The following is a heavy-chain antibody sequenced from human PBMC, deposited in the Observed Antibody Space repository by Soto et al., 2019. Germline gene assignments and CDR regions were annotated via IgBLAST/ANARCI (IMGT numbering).Heavy chain of an antibody. CDR2: IIPISGTT. Sequence: VKVSCKASGGTFSTHAIIWVRQAPGHGLEWMGGIIPISGTTYYTQKFQGRVTITADEPTSTAFMELSSLKSEDTAVFYCARGYCSGGNCYSGMDVWGQGTMVTSP. CDR1: GGTFSTHA. V-gene: IGHV1-69*01. CDR3: ARGYCSGGNCYSGMDV. J-gene: IGHJ6*02. D-gene: IGHD2-15*01.